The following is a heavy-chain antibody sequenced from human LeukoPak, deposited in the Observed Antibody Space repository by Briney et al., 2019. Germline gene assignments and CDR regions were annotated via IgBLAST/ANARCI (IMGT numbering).Heavy chain of an antibody. J-gene: IGHJ4*02. D-gene: IGHD3-10*01. V-gene: IGHV1-69*01. CDR2: IIPIFGTA. CDR3: ARLGSGSYYNTLRY. CDR1: GGTFSSYA. Sequence: SVKVSCKASGGTFSSYAISWVRQAPGQGLEWMGGIIPIFGTANYAQKFQGRVTITADESTSTAYMELRSLRSDDTAVYYCARLGSGSYYNTLRYWGQGTLVTV.